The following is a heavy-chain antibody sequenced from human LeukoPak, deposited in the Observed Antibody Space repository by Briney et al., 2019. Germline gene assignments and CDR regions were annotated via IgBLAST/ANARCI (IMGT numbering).Heavy chain of an antibody. D-gene: IGHD6-19*01. Sequence: TGGSLRLSCAASGFSFSIYEMNWVRQAPGKGLEWVSYISTSGSTIRYADSVKGRFTISRDDAKNSLYLQMNSLRAEDTAFYYCARDPNSSGWYLFDYWGQGTLVTVSS. J-gene: IGHJ4*02. CDR2: ISTSGSTI. CDR1: GFSFSIYE. V-gene: IGHV3-48*03. CDR3: ARDPNSSGWYLFDY.